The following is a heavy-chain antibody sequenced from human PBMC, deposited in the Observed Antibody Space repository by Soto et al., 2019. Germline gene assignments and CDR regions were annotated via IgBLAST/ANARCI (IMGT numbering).Heavy chain of an antibody. Sequence: DVQLLESGGHLVQPGGSLRLSCAASGFTFSSYAMSWVRQAPGKGLEWVSSVSAGGDMTYYSDSVKGRFTISRDNSNNALFLQMPSLRIEDTAIYYCAREERGGSGSPGSYYYSGLDVWGQATTVTVS. D-gene: IGHD2-15*01. CDR2: VSAGGDMT. CDR3: AREERGGSGSPGSYYYSGLDV. J-gene: IGHJ6*02. CDR1: GFTFSSYA. V-gene: IGHV3-23*01.